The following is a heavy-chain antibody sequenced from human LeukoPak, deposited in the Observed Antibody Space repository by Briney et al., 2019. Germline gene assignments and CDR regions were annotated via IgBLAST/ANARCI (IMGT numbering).Heavy chain of an antibody. J-gene: IGHJ5*02. V-gene: IGHV1-8*01. CDR2: VNPNSGNT. D-gene: IGHD2-15*01. CDR3: AREEVCSGGSCYSGENWFDP. Sequence: ASVKVSCKTSGYTFTSYDLNWVRQATGQGLEWMGWVNPNSGNTGYAQKFQGRVTITRNTSISTAYMELSSLRSEDTAVYYCAREEVCSGGSCYSGENWFDPWGQGTLVTVSS. CDR1: GYTFTSYD.